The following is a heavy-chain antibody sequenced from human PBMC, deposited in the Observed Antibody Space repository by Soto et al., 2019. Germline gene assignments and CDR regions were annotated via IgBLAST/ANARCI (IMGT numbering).Heavy chain of an antibody. CDR1: GYTFTNFG. CDR3: ARVIQGVDAWFEP. J-gene: IGHJ5*02. Sequence: GASVKVSCKASGYTFTNFGVTWVRRAPGQGLEWMGWISAYTDTPNYAQKFQGRVTMTIDTSTSTAYMDLRSLTSDDTAVYYCARVIQGVDAWFEPWGQGTRVIVAS. D-gene: IGHD1-1*01. CDR2: ISAYTDTP. V-gene: IGHV1-18*01.